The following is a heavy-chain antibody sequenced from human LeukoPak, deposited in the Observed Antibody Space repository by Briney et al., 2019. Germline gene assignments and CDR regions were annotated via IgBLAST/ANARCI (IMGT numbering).Heavy chain of an antibody. Sequence: GGSLRLSCAASGFTVSSIHMVWVRQAPGKGLEWVGRIKSKTDGGTTDYAAPVKGRFTISRDDSKNTLYLQMNSLKTEDTAVYYCTTFTVVTLPWGQGTLVTVSS. D-gene: IGHD4-23*01. CDR2: IKSKTDGGTT. CDR1: GFTVSSIH. J-gene: IGHJ5*02. V-gene: IGHV3-15*01. CDR3: TTFTVVTLP.